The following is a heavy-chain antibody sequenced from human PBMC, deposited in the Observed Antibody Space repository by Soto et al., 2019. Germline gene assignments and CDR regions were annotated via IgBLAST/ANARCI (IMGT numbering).Heavy chain of an antibody. D-gene: IGHD3-22*01. CDR2: TYYRSKWYN. V-gene: IGHV6-1*01. J-gene: IGHJ4*02. CDR1: GDSVSSNSAA. Sequence: SQTLSLTCAISGDSVSSNSAAWNWIRQSPSRGLEWLGRTYYRSKWYNDYAVSVKSRITINPDTSKNQFSLQLNSVTPEDTAVYYCARVDTYYYDSSGYYHGPYFDYWGQGTLVTVSS. CDR3: ARVDTYYYDSSGYYHGPYFDY.